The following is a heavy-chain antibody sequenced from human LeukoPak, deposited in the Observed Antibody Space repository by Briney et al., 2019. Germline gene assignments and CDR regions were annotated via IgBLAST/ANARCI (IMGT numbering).Heavy chain of an antibody. CDR2: IKQDGSEK. D-gene: IGHD2-15*01. CDR3: ARDRVVVVVAATYYGMDV. Sequence: GGSVRLSCAASGFTFSSYWMSWVRQAPGKGLEWVANIKQDGSEKYYVDSVKGRFTISRDNAKNSLYLQMNSLRAEDTAVYYCARDRVVVVVAATYYGMDVWGKGTTVTVSS. CDR1: GFTFSSYW. V-gene: IGHV3-7*03. J-gene: IGHJ6*04.